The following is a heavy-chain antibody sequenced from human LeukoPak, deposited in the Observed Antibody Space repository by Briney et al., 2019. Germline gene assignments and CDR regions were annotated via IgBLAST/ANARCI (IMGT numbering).Heavy chain of an antibody. D-gene: IGHD2-15*01. CDR2: ISAYNGNT. CDR1: VYTFTSYG. CDR3: ARVMGYCSGGSCYDY. J-gene: IGHJ4*02. Sequence: ASVKVSCKASVYTFTSYGISWVRQAPGQGLEWMGWISAYNGNTNYAQKLQGRVTMTTDTSTSTAYRELRSLRSDDTAVYYCARVMGYCSGGSCYDYWGQGTLVTVSS. V-gene: IGHV1-18*01.